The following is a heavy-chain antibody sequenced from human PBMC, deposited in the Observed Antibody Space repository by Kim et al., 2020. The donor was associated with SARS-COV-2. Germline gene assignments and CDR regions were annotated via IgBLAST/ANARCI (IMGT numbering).Heavy chain of an antibody. CDR2: ISSSSRYI. CDR1: GFTFSSYS. V-gene: IGHV3-21*01. Sequence: GGSLRLSCAASGFTFSSYSMNWVRQAPGKGLEWVSSISSSSRYIYYADSMKGRFTISRDNAKNSLYLQMNSLRAEDTAVYYCARARNSYGYPVDYWGQGT. CDR3: ARARNSYGYPVDY. J-gene: IGHJ4*02. D-gene: IGHD5-18*01.